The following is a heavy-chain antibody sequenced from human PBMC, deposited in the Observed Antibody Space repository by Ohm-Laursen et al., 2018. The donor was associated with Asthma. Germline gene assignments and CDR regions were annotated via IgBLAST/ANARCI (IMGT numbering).Heavy chain of an antibody. Sequence: SLRLSCAASGFTFSTYWMHWVRQVPGKGLEWVSSINWNGGVTDYADSVRGRFSISRDNAKNSLYLQMNNLRGDDSGFYFCAKEYSSRRLRGLMNFWGQGTQVTVSS. D-gene: IGHD3-10*01. CDR3: AKEYSSRRLRGLMNF. J-gene: IGHJ4*02. CDR2: INWNGGVT. V-gene: IGHV3-9*01. CDR1: GFTFSTYW.